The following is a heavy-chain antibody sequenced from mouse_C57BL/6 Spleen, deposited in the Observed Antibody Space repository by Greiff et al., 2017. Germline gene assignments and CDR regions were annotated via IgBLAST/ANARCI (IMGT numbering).Heavy chain of an antibody. V-gene: IGHV5-6*01. J-gene: IGHJ2*01. Sequence: EVKLVESGGDLVKPGGSLKLSCEASGFTFSSYGMSWVRQTPDKRLEWVATISSGGSYTYYPDSVKGRFTISRDNAKNTLYLQMSSLKSEDTAMYYCARHDDDGYPHFDYWGQGTTLTVSS. CDR2: ISSGGSYT. D-gene: IGHD2-3*01. CDR3: ARHDDDGYPHFDY. CDR1: GFTFSSYG.